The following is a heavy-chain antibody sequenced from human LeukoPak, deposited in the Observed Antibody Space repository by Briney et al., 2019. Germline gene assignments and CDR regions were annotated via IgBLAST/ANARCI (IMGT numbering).Heavy chain of an antibody. CDR2: IKQDGSEK. CDR1: GFTFSSYW. D-gene: IGHD3-22*01. CDR3: ARATNYYDSSGYLITGFDY. Sequence: GGSLRLSCAASGFTFSSYWMSWVRQAPGKGLEWVANIKQDGSEKYYVDSVKGRFTISRDNAKNSLYLQMNSLRAEDTAVYYCARATNYYDSSGYLITGFDYWGQGTLVTVSS. J-gene: IGHJ4*02. V-gene: IGHV3-7*05.